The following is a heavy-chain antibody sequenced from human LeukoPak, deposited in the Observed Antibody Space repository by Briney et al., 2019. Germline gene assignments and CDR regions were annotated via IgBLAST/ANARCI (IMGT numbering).Heavy chain of an antibody. CDR3: ARGSAPTFDY. V-gene: IGHV3-21*01. J-gene: IGHJ4*02. Sequence: GGSLRLSCAASGFTFSSYSTNWVRQAPGKGLEWVSSISSSSSYIYYADSVKGRFTISRDNAKNSLYLQMNSLRAEDTAVYYCARGSAPTFDYWGQGTLVTVSS. CDR1: GFTFSSYS. CDR2: ISSSSSYI.